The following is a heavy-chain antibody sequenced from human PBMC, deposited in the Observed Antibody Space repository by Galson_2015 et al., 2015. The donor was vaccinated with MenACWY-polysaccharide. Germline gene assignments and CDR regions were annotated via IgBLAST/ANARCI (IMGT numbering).Heavy chain of an antibody. CDR1: GFTFSDHY. CDR2: IRNKPNSHTT. Sequence: SLRLSCAASGFTFSDHYMDWVHQAPGKGLEWVGRIRNKPNSHTTEYAASVRGRFTISRDDSKNSLYLQMNSLKIEDTAVYYCTRDRGYYGSGNYIGAFDIWGQGTTVTVSS. CDR3: TRDRGYYGSGNYIGAFDI. V-gene: IGHV3-72*01. D-gene: IGHD3-10*01. J-gene: IGHJ3*02.